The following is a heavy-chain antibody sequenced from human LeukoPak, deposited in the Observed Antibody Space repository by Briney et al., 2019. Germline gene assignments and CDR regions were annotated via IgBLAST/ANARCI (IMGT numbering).Heavy chain of an antibody. CDR1: GFTFGDYA. V-gene: IGHV3-49*03. Sequence: GGSLRLSCTTSGFTFGDYAMGWFRQATGKGLEWVGLIRSKAYGGAAEYAAPVRGRFSISRDDSKNIAYLQMNSLIIEDTAVYYCSRLRSESYNYWGQGTLVTVSS. D-gene: IGHD1-26*01. CDR3: SRLRSESYNY. CDR2: IRSKAYGGAA. J-gene: IGHJ4*02.